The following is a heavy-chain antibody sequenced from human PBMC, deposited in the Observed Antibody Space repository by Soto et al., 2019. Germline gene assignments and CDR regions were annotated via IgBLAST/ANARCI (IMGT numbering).Heavy chain of an antibody. CDR1: GFTFSSYS. D-gene: IGHD6-13*01. Sequence: GGSLRLSCAASGFTFSSYSMHWVRQALGKGPEWVSSISGSSDYRYYADSVRGRFTISRDNAKDSLFLLMNSLRAEDTAVYYCERERRRIAAAGTFDYWGLGTLVTVSS. CDR2: ISGSSDYR. CDR3: ERERRRIAAAGTFDY. J-gene: IGHJ4*02. V-gene: IGHV3-21*01.